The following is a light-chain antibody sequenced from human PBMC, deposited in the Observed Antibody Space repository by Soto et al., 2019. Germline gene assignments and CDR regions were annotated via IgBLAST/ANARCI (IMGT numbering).Light chain of an antibody. Sequence: EIVLTQSPANLSVSPGERATLSCRASQSVSSNLAWYQQKPGQGPRLLIYGASTRATGIPARFSVSGSGTEFTLTISSLQSEDFAVYYCQQYNKWPPYTFGQGTKVESK. V-gene: IGKV3-15*01. CDR3: QQYNKWPPYT. CDR1: QSVSSN. CDR2: GAS. J-gene: IGKJ2*01.